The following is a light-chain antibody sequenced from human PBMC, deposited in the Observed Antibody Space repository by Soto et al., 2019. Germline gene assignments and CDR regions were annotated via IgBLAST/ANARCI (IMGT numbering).Light chain of an antibody. CDR2: GNN. V-gene: IGLV1-40*01. Sequence: QSALTQPPSVSGAPGQRVTVSCTGSSSNIGAGYDVHWYQQLPGTAPKLLIYGNNNRPSGVPDRFSGSKSGTSASLAITGLQAEDEADYYCQSYDSSLSAPYVFGTGTQLTVL. CDR1: SSNIGAGYD. J-gene: IGLJ1*01. CDR3: QSYDSSLSAPYV.